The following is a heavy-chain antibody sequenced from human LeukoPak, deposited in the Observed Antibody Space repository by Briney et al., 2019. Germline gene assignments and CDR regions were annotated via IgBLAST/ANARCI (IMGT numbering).Heavy chain of an antibody. CDR2: IKSKTDGGTT. V-gene: IGHV3-15*01. CDR3: TTEVPYGSGTSDWDYYYGMDV. J-gene: IGHJ6*02. Sequence: GGSLRLSCAASGFTFSNAWMSWVRQAPGKGLEWVGRIKSKTDGGTTDYAAPVKGRFTISRDDSKNTLYLQMNSLKTEDTAVYYCTTEVPYGSGTSDWDYYYGMDVWGQGTTVTVSS. D-gene: IGHD3-10*01. CDR1: GFTFSNAW.